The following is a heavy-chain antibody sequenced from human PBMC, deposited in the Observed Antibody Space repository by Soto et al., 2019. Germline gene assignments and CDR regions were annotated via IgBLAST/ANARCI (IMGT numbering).Heavy chain of an antibody. CDR1: GFIFSDYD. Sequence: EMQLVESGGGLVEPGGSLRVSCAASGFIFSDYDMNWVRQAPGKGLEWVSYISSGGRTVFYADSVKGRFTISRDNTNDSLYLQMNSLRAEDTGVYYCARGALFGDLNDCFDPWGQGTLVTVSS. CDR2: ISSGGRTV. J-gene: IGHJ5*02. V-gene: IGHV3-48*03. CDR3: ARGALFGDLNDCFDP. D-gene: IGHD3-10*01.